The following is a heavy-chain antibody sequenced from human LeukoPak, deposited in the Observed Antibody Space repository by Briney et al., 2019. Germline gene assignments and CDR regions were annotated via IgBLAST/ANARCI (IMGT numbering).Heavy chain of an antibody. CDR2: IHYSGSS. Sequence: SETLSLTCTVSGGSISVYYWSWIRPPPGKGQEWIGYIHYSGSSTYNPALKSRVTISVDTSKNQFSLKLSSVTAADAAVYYCARYDRSCYGFDCWGQGTLVTVSS. J-gene: IGHJ4*02. CDR1: GGSISVYY. CDR3: ARYDRSCYGFDC. V-gene: IGHV4-59*01. D-gene: IGHD5-12*01.